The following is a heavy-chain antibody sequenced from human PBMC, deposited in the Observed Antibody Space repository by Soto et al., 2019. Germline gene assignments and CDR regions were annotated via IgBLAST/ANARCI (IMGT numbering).Heavy chain of an antibody. CDR1: GFTFSSYA. D-gene: IGHD3-10*01. CDR3: AKENYMVRGADYYYGMDV. V-gene: IGHV3-23*01. Sequence: PWGSLRLSCAASGFTFSSYAMSWVRQAPGKGLEWVSAISGSGGSTYYADSVKGRFTISRDNSKNTLYLQMNSLRAEDTAVYYCAKENYMVRGADYYYGMDVWGQGTTVTVSS. J-gene: IGHJ6*02. CDR2: ISGSGGST.